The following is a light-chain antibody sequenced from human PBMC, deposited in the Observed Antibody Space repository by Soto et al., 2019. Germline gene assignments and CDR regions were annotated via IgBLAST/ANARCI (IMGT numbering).Light chain of an antibody. J-gene: IGLJ2*01. CDR1: SSDVGGYNY. CDR3: SSYDSSLSAVV. V-gene: IGLV2-14*01. Sequence: QSVLTQPASVSGSPGQSITISCTGTSSDVGGYNYVSWYQQHPGKAPKLMIHEVSNRPSGVSNRFSGSKSGNTASLTISGLQAEDEADYYCSSYDSSLSAVVLGGGTKVTVL. CDR2: EVS.